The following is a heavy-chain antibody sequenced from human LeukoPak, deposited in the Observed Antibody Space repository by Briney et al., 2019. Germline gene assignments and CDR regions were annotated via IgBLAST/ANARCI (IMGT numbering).Heavy chain of an antibody. CDR2: ISGSGGST. J-gene: IGHJ4*02. CDR3: AKDHVLLWFGDLYYFDY. V-gene: IGHV3-23*01. CDR1: GFTFSSYA. D-gene: IGHD3-10*01. Sequence: GGSLRLSCAASGFTFSSYAMSWVRQAPGKGLEWVSAISGSGGSTYYADSVKGRFTISRDNSKNTLYLQMNSLRAEDTAVYYCAKDHVLLWFGDLYYFDYWGQGTLVTVSS.